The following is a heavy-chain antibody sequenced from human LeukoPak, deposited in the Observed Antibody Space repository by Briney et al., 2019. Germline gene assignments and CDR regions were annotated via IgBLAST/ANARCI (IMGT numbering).Heavy chain of an antibody. V-gene: IGHV3-15*01. Sequence: PGGSLRLSCAASGFTFSNAWMSWVRQAPGKGLEWVGRIKSKTDGGTTDYAAPVKGRFTISRDDSKNTLYLQMKSLKTEDTAVYYCTTGGYDFWSGYFDYWGQGTLVTVSS. CDR3: TTGGYDFWSGYFDY. D-gene: IGHD3-3*01. CDR2: IKSKTDGGTT. CDR1: GFTFSNAW. J-gene: IGHJ4*02.